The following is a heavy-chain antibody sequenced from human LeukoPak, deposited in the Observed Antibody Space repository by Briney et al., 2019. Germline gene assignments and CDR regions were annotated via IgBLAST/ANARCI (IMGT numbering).Heavy chain of an antibody. Sequence: ASVKVSCKASGYTFTGYYMHWVRQAPGQGLEWMGWINPNSGGTNYAQKFQGRVTMTRDTSISTAYMELSRLRSDDTAVYYCAREYESSSWPEYFYYFDYWGQGTLVTVSS. CDR2: INPNSGGT. CDR1: GYTFTGYY. V-gene: IGHV1-2*02. CDR3: AREYESSSWPEYFYYFDY. J-gene: IGHJ4*02. D-gene: IGHD6-13*01.